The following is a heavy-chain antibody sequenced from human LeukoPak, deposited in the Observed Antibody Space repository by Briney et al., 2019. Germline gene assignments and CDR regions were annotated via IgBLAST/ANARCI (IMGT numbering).Heavy chain of an antibody. Sequence: GGSLRLSCTASGFTFGDYAMSWVRQAPGKGLEWVGFIRSKAYGGTTEYAASVKGRFTISRDDSKSIAYLQMNSLKTEDTAVYYCTRDKVAETGGFDYWGQGTLVTVSS. CDR1: GFTFGDYA. CDR3: TRDKVAETGGFDY. D-gene: IGHD6-19*01. J-gene: IGHJ4*02. CDR2: IRSKAYGGTT. V-gene: IGHV3-49*04.